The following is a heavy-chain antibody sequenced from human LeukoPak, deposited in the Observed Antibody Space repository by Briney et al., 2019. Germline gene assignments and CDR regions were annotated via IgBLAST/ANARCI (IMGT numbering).Heavy chain of an antibody. D-gene: IGHD1-1*01. CDR2: IYHSGST. CDR3: ARALDVGQGPKFDY. J-gene: IGHJ4*02. CDR1: GGSISSSYYS. V-gene: IGHV4-30-2*01. Sequence: PSETLSLTCTVSGGSISSSYYSWSWIRQPPGKGLEWIGYIYHSGSTYYNPSLKSRVTISVDRSKNQFSLKLSSVTAADTAVYYCARALDVGQGPKFDYWGQGTLVTVSS.